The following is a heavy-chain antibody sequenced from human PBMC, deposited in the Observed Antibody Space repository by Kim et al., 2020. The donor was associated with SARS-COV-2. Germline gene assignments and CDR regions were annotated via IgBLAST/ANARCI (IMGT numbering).Heavy chain of an antibody. V-gene: IGHV4-59*01. D-gene: IGHD2-2*01. J-gene: IGHJ3*02. Sequence: SETLSLTCTVSGGSISSYYWSWIRQPPGKGLEWIGYIYYSGSTNYNPSLKSRVTISVDTSKNQFSLKLSSVTAADTAVYYCARSRADRDHWYQLLVAFD. CDR2: IYYSGST. CDR1: GGSISSYY. CDR3: ARSRADRDHWYQLLVAFD.